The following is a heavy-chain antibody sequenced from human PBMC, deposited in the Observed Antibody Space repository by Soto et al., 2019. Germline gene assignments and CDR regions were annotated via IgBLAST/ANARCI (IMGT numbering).Heavy chain of an antibody. Sequence: EVQLLESGGGLVQPGGSLRLSCAASGFTFSNYAMSWVRQAPGKGLEWVSAISGSGATTYYADSVKGRFTISRDNSKEPLYLQMNSLRAEDTARYYCTKGDTDGWYWYFDLWGRGTLVTVSS. CDR3: TKGDTDGWYWYFDL. D-gene: IGHD6-19*01. V-gene: IGHV3-23*01. CDR1: GFTFSNYA. CDR2: ISGSGATT. J-gene: IGHJ2*01.